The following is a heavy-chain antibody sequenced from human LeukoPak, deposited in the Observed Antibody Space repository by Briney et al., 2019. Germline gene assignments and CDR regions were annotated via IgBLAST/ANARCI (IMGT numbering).Heavy chain of an antibody. J-gene: IGHJ6*02. V-gene: IGHV4-39*01. D-gene: IGHD3-10*01. Sequence: PSETLSLTCTVSGGSISSSSYYWGWIRQPPGKGLEWIGSIYYSGSTYYNPSFKSRVTISVDTSKNQFSLKLSSVTAADTAVYYCARSYYYGSYGMDVWGQGTTVTVSS. CDR1: GGSISSSSYY. CDR2: IYYSGST. CDR3: ARSYYYGSYGMDV.